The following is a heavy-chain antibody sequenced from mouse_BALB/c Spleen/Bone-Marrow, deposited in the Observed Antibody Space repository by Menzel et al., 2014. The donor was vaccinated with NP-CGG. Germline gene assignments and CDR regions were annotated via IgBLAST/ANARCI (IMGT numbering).Heavy chain of an antibody. CDR1: GYAFTDYL. V-gene: IGHV1-54*01. Sequence: QVQLKQSGAELVRPGTSVKVSCKASGYAFTDYLMEWLKQRPGQGLEWIGVINPGSGSTNYNEKFKDKATLTADKSSSTAYMQLSSLTSDDSAVYFCARYDGYFDYWAKAPFSQSPQ. CDR2: INPGSGST. CDR3: ARYDGYFDY. J-gene: IGHJ2*01. D-gene: IGHD2-3*01.